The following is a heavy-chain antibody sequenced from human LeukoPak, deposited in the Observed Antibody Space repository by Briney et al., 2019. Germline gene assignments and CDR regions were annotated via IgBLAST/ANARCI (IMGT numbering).Heavy chain of an antibody. V-gene: IGHV1-18*01. D-gene: IGHD3-9*01. CDR1: GYTFTSYG. CDR3: ARDVGYDILTGYYTGAFDI. J-gene: IGHJ3*02. Sequence: ASVKVSCKASGYTFTSYGISWVRQAPGQGLEWMGWISAYNGNTNYAQKLQGRVTMTTDTSTSTAYMELRSLRSDDTAVYYCARDVGYDILTGYYTGAFDIWGQGTMVTVSS. CDR2: ISAYNGNT.